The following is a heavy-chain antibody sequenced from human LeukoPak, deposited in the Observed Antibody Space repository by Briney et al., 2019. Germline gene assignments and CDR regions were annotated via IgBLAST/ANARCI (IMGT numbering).Heavy chain of an antibody. D-gene: IGHD5-24*01. CDR1: GFTFSNYA. V-gene: IGHV3-23*01. CDR2: LSASGGST. J-gene: IGHJ4*02. CDR3: AKVMAWDWLQYPPTPFDQ. Sequence: GGSLRLSCAASGFTFSNYAVSWVRQAPGKGLEWVSTLSASGGSTYYADSVKGRFTISRDNSKNTSFLQMNSLRAEDTALYFCAKVMAWDWLQYPPTPFDQWGQGTLVTVS.